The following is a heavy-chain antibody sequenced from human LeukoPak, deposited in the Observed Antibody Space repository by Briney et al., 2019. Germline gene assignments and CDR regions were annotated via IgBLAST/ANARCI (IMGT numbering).Heavy chain of an antibody. D-gene: IGHD2-2*01. CDR3: AKDMRWGRLPGADGFDY. CDR2: IVGSGGNT. CDR1: GFTFSSYA. J-gene: IGHJ4*02. V-gene: IGHV3-23*01. Sequence: GGSLRLSCAASGFTFSSYAMSWVRQAPGKGLEWVSGIVGSGGNTYYPDSVKGRFTISRDNSRNTLYLQINSLRADDTAVYYCAKDMRWGRLPGADGFDYWGQGALVTVSS.